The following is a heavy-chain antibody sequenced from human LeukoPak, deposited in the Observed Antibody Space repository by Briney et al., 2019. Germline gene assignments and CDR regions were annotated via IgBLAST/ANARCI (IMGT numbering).Heavy chain of an antibody. D-gene: IGHD3-22*01. Sequence: SETLSLTCTVSGGSISSGGYYWSWIRQPPGKGLEWIGYIYYSGSTNYNPSLKNRVTISVDTSKNQFSLKLSSVTAADTAVYYCARDKSWYYYDSSAPGVFDYWGQGTLVTVSS. J-gene: IGHJ4*02. CDR2: IYYSGST. V-gene: IGHV4-61*08. CDR1: GGSISSGGYY. CDR3: ARDKSWYYYDSSAPGVFDY.